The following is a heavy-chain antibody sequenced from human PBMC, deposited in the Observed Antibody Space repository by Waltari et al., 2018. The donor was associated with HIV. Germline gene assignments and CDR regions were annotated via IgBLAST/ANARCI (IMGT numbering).Heavy chain of an antibody. Sequence: QLQLRESGPGLVKPSGTLSLSCIVSGGAISRSIYFWGWIRHTPGKGLEWIGSTHDNGTTHYNRSLKSRVTISIDTSKNQFSLKVTSVTAADTAAYYCARKGWLGGRYFQHWGLGTLVTVSS. D-gene: IGHD6-19*01. CDR3: ARKGWLGGRYFQH. CDR2: THDNGTT. CDR1: GGAISRSIYF. V-gene: IGHV4-39*01. J-gene: IGHJ1*01.